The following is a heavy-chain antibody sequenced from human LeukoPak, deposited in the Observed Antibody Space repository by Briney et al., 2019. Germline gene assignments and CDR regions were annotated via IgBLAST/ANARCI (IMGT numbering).Heavy chain of an antibody. J-gene: IGHJ4*02. CDR2: IWYDGSNK. CDR3: ARVDYYDSSGAFDY. Sequence: PGGSLRLSCAASGFTFSSYGMHWVRQAPGKGLEWEAVIWYDGSNKYYADSVKGRFTISRDNSKNTLYLQMNSLRAEDTAVYYCARVDYYDSSGAFDYWGQGTLVTVSS. D-gene: IGHD3-22*01. CDR1: GFTFSSYG. V-gene: IGHV3-33*01.